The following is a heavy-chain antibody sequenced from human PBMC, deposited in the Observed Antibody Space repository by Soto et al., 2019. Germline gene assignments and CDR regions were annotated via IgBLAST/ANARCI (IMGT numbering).Heavy chain of an antibody. CDR2: INPNSGGT. V-gene: IGHV1-2*02. J-gene: IGHJ6*02. CDR1: GYTFTGYY. D-gene: IGHD3-3*01. Sequence: AASVKVSCKASGYTFTGYYMHWVRQAPGQGLEWMGWINPNSGGTNYAQKFQGRVTMTRDTSISTAYMELSRLRSDDTAVYYCARADMGTIFGVVTYYYGMDVWGQGTTVTVSS. CDR3: ARADMGTIFGVVTYYYGMDV.